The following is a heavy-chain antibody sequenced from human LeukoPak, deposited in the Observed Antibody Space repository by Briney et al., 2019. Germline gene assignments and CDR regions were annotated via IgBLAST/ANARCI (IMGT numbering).Heavy chain of an antibody. D-gene: IGHD3-16*01. CDR1: GGSISSSNW. V-gene: IGHV4-4*02. CDR3: ARDLSTKNYYFDY. CDR2: IYHSGST. J-gene: IGHJ4*02. Sequence: SETLSLTCAVSGGSISSSNWWSWVRQPPGKGLEWIGEIYHSGSTNYNPSLKSRVTISVDKSKNQFSLKLSSVTAADTAVYYCARDLSTKNYYFDYWGQGTLVTVSS.